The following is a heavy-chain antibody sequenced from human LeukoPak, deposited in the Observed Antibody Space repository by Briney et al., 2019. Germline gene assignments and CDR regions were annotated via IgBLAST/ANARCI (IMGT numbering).Heavy chain of an antibody. CDR3: ARGHDYDSSGYSAWFDP. V-gene: IGHV4-59*01. D-gene: IGHD3-22*01. CDR1: GGSISSYY. CDR2: IYDGGST. J-gene: IGHJ5*02. Sequence: PSETLSLTCTVSGGSISSYYWSWIRQPPGKGLEWIGYIYDGGSTNYNPSLESRVTISVDTSKKQFSLKLSSVTAADTAVYYCARGHDYDSSGYSAWFDPWGQGTLVTVSS.